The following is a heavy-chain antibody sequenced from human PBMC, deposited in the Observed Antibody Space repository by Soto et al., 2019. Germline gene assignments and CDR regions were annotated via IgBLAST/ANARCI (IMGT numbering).Heavy chain of an antibody. CDR3: ARWDYGDYARFDY. Sequence: QVQLVQSGAEVKKSGASVKVSCKASGYTFTSHDINWVRQATGQGLGWMGWRNPNSGNTGYAQKLKGRVTITRNTSISTAYMELSSLRSEDTAVYYCARWDYGDYARFDYWGQGTLVTVSS. J-gene: IGHJ4*02. V-gene: IGHV1-8*01. CDR1: GYTFTSHD. CDR2: RNPNSGNT. D-gene: IGHD4-17*01.